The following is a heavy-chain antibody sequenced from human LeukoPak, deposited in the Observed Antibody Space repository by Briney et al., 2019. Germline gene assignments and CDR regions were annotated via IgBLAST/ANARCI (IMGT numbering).Heavy chain of an antibody. V-gene: IGHV3-48*03. Sequence: GGSLILSCAASGFTFSSYEMNWVRQAPGKGLEWVSYISSSGSTIYYADSVKGRFTISRDNAKNSLYLQMNSLRAEDTAVYYCARDQRPLHSSGLFGFDYWGQGTLVTVSS. CDR3: ARDQRPLHSSGLFGFDY. D-gene: IGHD6-19*01. J-gene: IGHJ4*02. CDR1: GFTFSSYE. CDR2: ISSSGSTI.